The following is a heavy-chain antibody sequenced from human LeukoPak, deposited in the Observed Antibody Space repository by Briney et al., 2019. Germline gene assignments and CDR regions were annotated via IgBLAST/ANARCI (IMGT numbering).Heavy chain of an antibody. J-gene: IGHJ4*02. CDR1: GGSINSSSSY. Sequence: SETLSLTCTVSGGSINSSSSYWGWIRQPPGKGLEWIASIYYSGSTYYNPSLKGRVTISINTSKNQFSLKLSSVTAADTAVYYCARRNYYFDYWGQGTPVTVSS. CDR3: ARRNYYFDY. V-gene: IGHV4-39*01. CDR2: IYYSGST.